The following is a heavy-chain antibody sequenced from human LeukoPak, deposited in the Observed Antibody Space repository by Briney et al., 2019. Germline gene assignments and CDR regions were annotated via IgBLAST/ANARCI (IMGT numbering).Heavy chain of an antibody. Sequence: GGSLRLSCAASGFTVSNNYMNWVRQAPGKGLEWVGRIKSKTDGGTTDYVAPVKGRFTISRDDSKNTLYMQMNSLKTEDTAAYYCATDYDILTGFDAFDIWGQGTMVTVSS. V-gene: IGHV3-15*01. CDR1: GFTVSNNY. D-gene: IGHD3-9*01. CDR2: IKSKTDGGTT. CDR3: ATDYDILTGFDAFDI. J-gene: IGHJ3*02.